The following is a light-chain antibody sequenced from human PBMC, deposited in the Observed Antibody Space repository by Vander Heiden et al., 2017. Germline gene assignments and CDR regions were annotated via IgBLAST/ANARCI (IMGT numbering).Light chain of an antibody. CDR1: SSDVRGYNF. CDR2: DVS. V-gene: IGLV2-8*01. J-gene: IGLJ2*01. Sequence: QSALTLPPSASGSPGQSVTISCTGASSDVRGYNFVSWYQQHPGKAPKLMIYDVSKRPSGVPDRFSGSKSGNTASLTVSGLQAEDEAEYHCSSYAGSNNRVVFGGGTKLTVL. CDR3: SSYAGSNNRVV.